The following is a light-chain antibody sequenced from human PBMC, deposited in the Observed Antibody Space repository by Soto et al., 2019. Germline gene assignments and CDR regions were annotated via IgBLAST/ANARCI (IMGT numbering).Light chain of an antibody. Sequence: QSALTQPASVSLSPGQSITISCTGTSTDVTGRNYVSWYQQHPGKAPKVIIYEVTNRPSGISNRFSGSKSGNTASLTISGLQAEDEADYHCCSYTSGTSVFGTGTKVTVL. CDR1: STDVTGRNY. CDR2: EVT. J-gene: IGLJ1*01. CDR3: CSYTSGTSV. V-gene: IGLV2-14*01.